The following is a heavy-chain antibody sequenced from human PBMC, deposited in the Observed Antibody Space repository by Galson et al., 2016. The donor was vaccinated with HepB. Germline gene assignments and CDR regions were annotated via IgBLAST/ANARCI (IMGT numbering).Heavy chain of an antibody. Sequence: ALVKPTQTLTLTCSISGFSLSTSEVGVVWVRQPPGKALEWLGLIYWDDEKRYNPSLENRLTVTKDTSKAQVVLTMTNMDPVDTATYFCAYRRSGWQGDWFDPWGQGTLVTVSS. CDR2: IYWDDEK. V-gene: IGHV2-5*02. CDR3: AYRRSGWQGDWFDP. D-gene: IGHD6-19*01. J-gene: IGHJ5*02. CDR1: GFSLSTSEVG.